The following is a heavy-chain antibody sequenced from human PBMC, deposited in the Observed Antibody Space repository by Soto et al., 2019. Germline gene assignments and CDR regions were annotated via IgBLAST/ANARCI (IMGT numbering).Heavy chain of an antibody. V-gene: IGHV5-10-1*01. CDR2: IDPRDSHT. D-gene: IGHD4-17*01. CDR1: GYSFTNYW. Sequence: GESLKISCKGSGYSFTNYWISWVRQMPGKRLEWMGEIDPRDSHTNYSPSFQGHVTLSIDKSNNTAYLQWGSLRDEDTAVYYCARDRGTVTNDVGQDYGMDVWGQGTAVTVSS. J-gene: IGHJ6*02. CDR3: ARDRGTVTNDVGQDYGMDV.